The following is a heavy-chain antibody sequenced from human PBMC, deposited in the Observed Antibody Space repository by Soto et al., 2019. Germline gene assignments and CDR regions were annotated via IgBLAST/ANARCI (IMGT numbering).Heavy chain of an antibody. V-gene: IGHV3-53*01. CDR1: VFTVSSNY. Sequence: PVGSLRLSCASSVFTVSSNYMSWVRQSPGKWLEWVSVIYSGGSTYYADSVKGRFTISRDNSKNTLYLQMNSLRAEDTAVYYCATGYSSGRGYYYGMEFWGEGTTVSVSS. CDR2: IYSGGST. D-gene: IGHD6-19*01. CDR3: ATGYSSGRGYYYGMEF. J-gene: IGHJ6*01.